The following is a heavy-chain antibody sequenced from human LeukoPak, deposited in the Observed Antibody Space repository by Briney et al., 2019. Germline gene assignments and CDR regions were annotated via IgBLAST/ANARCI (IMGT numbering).Heavy chain of an antibody. CDR2: ISHSGST. CDR1: GGSISNYY. V-gene: IGHV4-59*08. Sequence: SETLSLTCTVSGGSISNYYWSWIRQPPGKGLEWIGYISHSGSTNYSPSLKSRVTIPLDTSKNQFSLKLSSVTAADTAVYYCAGHHPRNTVDFWGQGTLVTVSS. J-gene: IGHJ4*02. D-gene: IGHD2/OR15-2a*01. CDR3: AGHHPRNTVDF.